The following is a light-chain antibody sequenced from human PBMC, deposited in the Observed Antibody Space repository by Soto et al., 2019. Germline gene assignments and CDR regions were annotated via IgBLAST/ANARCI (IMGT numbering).Light chain of an antibody. CDR3: QKYNSAPPST. CDR2: AAS. CDR1: QGISNY. J-gene: IGKJ3*01. V-gene: IGKV1-27*01. Sequence: DIQMTQSPSSLSASVGDRVTITCRASQGISNYLAWYQQKPGKVPKLLIYAASTLLSGVPSRFSGSGSGTDFTLTISSLQPEDVATYYCQKYNSAPPSTFGPGTKVAIK.